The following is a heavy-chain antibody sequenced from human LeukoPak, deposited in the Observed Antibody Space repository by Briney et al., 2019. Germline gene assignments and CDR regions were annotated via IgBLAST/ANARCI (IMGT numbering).Heavy chain of an antibody. J-gene: IGHJ4*02. CDR1: GFTFSSYG. V-gene: IGHV3-23*01. CDR2: ISGSGGST. CDR3: VTSGLSRFGF. Sequence: GGSLRLSCAASGFTFSSYGMSWVRQAPGKGLEWVSAISGSGGSTYYADSVKGRFTISRDNSKNTLYLQTNSLRAEDTAVYYCVTSGLSRFGFWGQGTLVTVSS. D-gene: IGHD2/OR15-2a*01.